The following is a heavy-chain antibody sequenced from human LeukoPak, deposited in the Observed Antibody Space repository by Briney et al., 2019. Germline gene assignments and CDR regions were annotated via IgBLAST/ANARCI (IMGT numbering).Heavy chain of an antibody. D-gene: IGHD5-12*01. CDR3: AREPGYSSGL. CDR2: INEDGSEK. V-gene: IGHV3-7*01. CDR1: GFSFSETW. J-gene: IGHJ4*02. Sequence: GGSLRLSCADSGFSFSETWMSWVRQAPGKGPEWVVNINEDGSEKNYVDSVRGRFTISRDNAKNSLYLQMNSLRAEDTAVYYCAREPGYSSGLWGQGTLVTVSS.